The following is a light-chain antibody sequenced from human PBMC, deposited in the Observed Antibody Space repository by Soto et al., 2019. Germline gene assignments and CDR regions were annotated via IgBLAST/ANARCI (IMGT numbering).Light chain of an antibody. J-gene: IGKJ4*01. CDR1: QSISNF. CDR3: QHFYTYPIT. Sequence: DIQMTQSPSTLSASVGDRVTITCRASQSISNFLAWYQRRPGKAPKLLIYRASGLERGVPSRFIGGGYGTEFTLTISSLQPDDFATYFCQHFYTYPITFGGGTKVEIK. CDR2: RAS. V-gene: IGKV1-5*03.